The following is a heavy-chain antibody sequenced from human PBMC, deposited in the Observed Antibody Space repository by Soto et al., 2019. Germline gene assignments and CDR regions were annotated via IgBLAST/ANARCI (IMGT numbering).Heavy chain of an antibody. V-gene: IGHV1-46*01. CDR2: INPSGGST. CDR3: AREAGSESYYKYYFYGMDV. Sequence: ASVKVSCKASGYTFTSYYMHRVRQAPGQGLEWMGIINPSGGSTSYAQKFQGRVTMTRDTSTSTVYMELSSLRSEDTAVYYCAREAGSESYYKYYFYGMDVWGQGTTVTVSS. D-gene: IGHD3-10*01. CDR1: GYTFTSYY. J-gene: IGHJ6*02.